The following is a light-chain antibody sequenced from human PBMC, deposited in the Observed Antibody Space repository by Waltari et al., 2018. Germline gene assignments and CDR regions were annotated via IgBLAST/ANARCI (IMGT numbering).Light chain of an antibody. CDR1: SSNIGSNT. CDR3: AAWDDSLNGWV. J-gene: IGLJ3*02. Sequence: QSVLTQPPSASGTPGQRVTIPCSGRSSNIGSNTVNWYQQLPGTAPKILIYSNNQRPSGVPDRFSGSKSGTSASLAISGLQSEDEADYYCAAWDDSLNGWVFGGGTKLTVL. V-gene: IGLV1-44*01. CDR2: SNN.